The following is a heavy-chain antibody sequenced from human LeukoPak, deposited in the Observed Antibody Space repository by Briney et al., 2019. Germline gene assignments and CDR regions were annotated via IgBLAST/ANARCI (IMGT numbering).Heavy chain of an antibody. CDR2: ISGSGGST. D-gene: IGHD3-10*01. Sequence: GGSLRLSCAASGFTFSSYAMSWVRQAPGKGLEWVSVISGSGGSTFYADSVKGRFTISRDNSKNTLYLQMNSLRAEDTAVYYCAKDRDITMVRGVTGYNWFDPWGQGTLVTVSS. CDR1: GFTFSSYA. V-gene: IGHV3-23*01. J-gene: IGHJ5*02. CDR3: AKDRDITMVRGVTGYNWFDP.